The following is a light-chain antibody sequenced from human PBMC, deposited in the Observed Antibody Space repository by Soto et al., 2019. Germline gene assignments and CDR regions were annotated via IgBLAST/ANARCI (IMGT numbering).Light chain of an antibody. CDR2: DAS. V-gene: IGKV3D-15*01. CDR3: QQDNNWPPVYT. Sequence: EIVMTQSPATLSVSPGERATLSCRASQSVHNKLAWYQQKPGQAPRLLIYDASTMATAIPARFRGSGSGTEFTLTISTLQSQDFAVDYCQQDNNWPPVYTFGQGTRLEIK. CDR1: QSVHNK. J-gene: IGKJ2*01.